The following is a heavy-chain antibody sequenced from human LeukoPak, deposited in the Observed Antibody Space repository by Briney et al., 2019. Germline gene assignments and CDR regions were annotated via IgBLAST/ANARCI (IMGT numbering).Heavy chain of an antibody. CDR1: GFTFSSYA. V-gene: IGHV3-23*01. J-gene: IGHJ4*02. CDR3: ARGLYSSSSYANY. CDR2: ISGSGGST. Sequence: GGSLRLSCAASGFTFSSYAMSWVRQAPGKGLEWVSAISGSGGSTYYADSVKGRFTISRDNAKNSLYLQMNSLRAEDTAVYYCARGLYSSSSYANYWGQGTLVTVSS. D-gene: IGHD6-6*01.